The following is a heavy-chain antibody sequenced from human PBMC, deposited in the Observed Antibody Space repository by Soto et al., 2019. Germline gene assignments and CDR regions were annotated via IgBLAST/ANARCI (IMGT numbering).Heavy chain of an antibody. V-gene: IGHV4-61*01. J-gene: IGHJ6*02. Sequence: PSETLSLTCTVSGGSVSSGSYYWSWIRQPPGKGLEWIGYIYYSGSTNYNPSLKSRVTISVDTSKNQFSLKLSSVTAADTAVYYCARDAAGENYDILTGYPYYYYYGMDVWGQGTTVTVSS. CDR2: IYYSGST. CDR3: ARDAAGENYDILTGYPYYYYYGMDV. D-gene: IGHD3-9*01. CDR1: GGSVSSGSYY.